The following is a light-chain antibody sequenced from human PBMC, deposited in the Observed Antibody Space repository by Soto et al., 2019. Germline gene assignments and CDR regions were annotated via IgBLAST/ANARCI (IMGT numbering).Light chain of an antibody. Sequence: QAVVTQEPSLTVSPGETVTLTCGSSTGAVTSGHSPYWIQQKPGQASRTLIYDTSNKHSWTPARFSGSLLGGKAALTLSGAXPXXEADYYCSLFYGAPRVFGGGTKLTVL. CDR1: TGAVTSGHS. V-gene: IGLV7-46*01. CDR3: SLFYGAPRV. J-gene: IGLJ3*02. CDR2: DTS.